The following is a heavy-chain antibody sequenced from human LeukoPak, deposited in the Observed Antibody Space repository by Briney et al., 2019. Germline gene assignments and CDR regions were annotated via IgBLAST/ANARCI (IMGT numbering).Heavy chain of an antibody. J-gene: IGHJ4*02. D-gene: IGHD3-10*01. CDR1: GYTFTSYA. CDR3: ARDGPYGSGYFDF. V-gene: IGHV1-3*01. Sequence: ASVKVSCKASGYTFTSYAMHLVRRAPGQRLEWMGWINAGNGNTKYSQKFQGRVTITMDTSASTVYMELSSLRSEDTAVYYCARDGPYGSGYFDFWGQGTLVTVSS. CDR2: INAGNGNT.